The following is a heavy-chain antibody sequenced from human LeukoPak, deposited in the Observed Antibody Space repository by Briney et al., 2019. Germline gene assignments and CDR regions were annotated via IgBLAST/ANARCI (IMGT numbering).Heavy chain of an antibody. V-gene: IGHV5-51*01. Sequence: GESLKISCKGSGYSFTSYWIGWVRQMPGKSLEWMGIIYPGDSDTRYSPSFQGQVTISADKSISTAYLQWSSLKASDTAMYYCARSYSSSWAGFDPWGQGTLVTVSS. D-gene: IGHD6-13*01. CDR3: ARSYSSSWAGFDP. J-gene: IGHJ5*02. CDR2: IYPGDSDT. CDR1: GYSFTSYW.